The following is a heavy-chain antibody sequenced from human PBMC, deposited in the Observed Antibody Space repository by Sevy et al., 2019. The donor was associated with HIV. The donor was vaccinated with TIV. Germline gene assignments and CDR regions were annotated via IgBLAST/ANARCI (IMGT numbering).Heavy chain of an antibody. V-gene: IGHV3-33*03. CDR3: SKGLSAQINTDDTFDI. D-gene: IGHD3-16*01. CDR2: MTFDGTNQ. CDR1: GFSLINYA. J-gene: IGHJ3*02. Sequence: GGSLRLSCKATGFSLINYAIHWVRQAPGKGLEWVAVMTFDGTNQYYADSVKGRFTISRDTSTNTVYLQMNSLRADDTTHYSCSKGLSAQINTDDTFDIWGLGTMVTVSS.